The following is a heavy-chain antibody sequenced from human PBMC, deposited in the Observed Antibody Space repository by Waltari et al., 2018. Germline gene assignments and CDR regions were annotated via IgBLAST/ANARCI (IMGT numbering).Heavy chain of an antibody. D-gene: IGHD3-3*01. Sequence: EVQLVESGGGLVQPGGSLRLSCAASGFTVSSNYMNWFRQASGKGLEWISVIYNGGSTNYADSVKGRFTSSRDNSKNTLYLQMNSLRTEDTAVYYWARDLDYNFWSGFGMDVWGQGTTVTVSS. CDR2: IYNGGST. CDR1: GFTVSSNY. V-gene: IGHV3-66*02. CDR3: ARDLDYNFWSGFGMDV. J-gene: IGHJ6*02.